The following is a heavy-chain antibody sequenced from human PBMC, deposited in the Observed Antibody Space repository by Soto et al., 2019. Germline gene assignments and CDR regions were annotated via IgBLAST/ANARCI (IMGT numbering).Heavy chain of an antibody. J-gene: IGHJ4*02. CDR1: GFTFSSYA. CDR2: ISGSGGST. V-gene: IGHV3-23*01. D-gene: IGHD4-17*01. Sequence: EVQLLESGGGLVQPGGSLRLSCAASGFTFSSYAMSWVRQAPGKGLEWVSAISGSGGSTYYADSVKGRGTISRDNSKNTLYLQMNSLRAENTAGYYWANSGTVTTYPFDYWGQGTMVTVSS. CDR3: ANSGTVTTYPFDY.